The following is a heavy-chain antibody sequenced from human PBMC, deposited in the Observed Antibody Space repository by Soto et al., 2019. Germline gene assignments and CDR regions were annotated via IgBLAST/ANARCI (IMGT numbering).Heavy chain of an antibody. CDR2: ISSSSTYI. Sequence: EVQLVESGGGLVKPGGFLRVSCAASGFTSSSYSMDWVRQAPGKGLEWVSSISSSSTYIHYADSVKGRFTISRDNAKNSLYLQMNSLSAEDTAVYYCASQTSGYYYYGMDVWGQGTTVTVSS. CDR3: ASQTSGYYYYGMDV. CDR1: GFTSSSYS. J-gene: IGHJ6*02. V-gene: IGHV3-21*01.